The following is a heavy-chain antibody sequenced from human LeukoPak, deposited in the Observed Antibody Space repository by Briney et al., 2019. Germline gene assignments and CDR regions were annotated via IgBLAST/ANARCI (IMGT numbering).Heavy chain of an antibody. Sequence: PSEAPSLTCTVSGGSISSSSYYWGWIRQPPGKGREWIVSIYYSGSTYYNPSLKSRVTISVNTSKNQFSLKLSSVTAADTAVYYCARDLFAGRGYHNWFDPWGQGTLVTVSS. J-gene: IGHJ5*02. D-gene: IGHD5-12*01. CDR2: IYYSGST. V-gene: IGHV4-39*07. CDR1: GGSISSSSYY. CDR3: ARDLFAGRGYHNWFDP.